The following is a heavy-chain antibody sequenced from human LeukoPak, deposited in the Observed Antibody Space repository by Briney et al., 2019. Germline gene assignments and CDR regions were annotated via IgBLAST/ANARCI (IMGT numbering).Heavy chain of an antibody. J-gene: IGHJ5*02. CDR2: IIPIFGTA. V-gene: IGHV1-69*13. CDR1: GGTFSSYA. D-gene: IGHD5-18*01. CDR3: ARDRYSYGHSGSNWFDP. Sequence: SVKVSCKASGGTFSSYAISWVRQAPGQGLEWMGGIIPIFGTANYAQKFQGRVTITANESTSTAYMELSSLRSEDTAVYYCARDRYSYGHSGSNWFDPWGQGTLVTVSS.